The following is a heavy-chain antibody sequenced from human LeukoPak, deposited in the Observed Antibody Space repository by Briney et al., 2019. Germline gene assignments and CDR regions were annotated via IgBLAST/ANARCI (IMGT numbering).Heavy chain of an antibody. D-gene: IGHD2-15*01. J-gene: IGHJ4*02. V-gene: IGHV3-23*01. CDR1: GFTFNNYA. CDR3: AKGRIVVVVSATPGGY. CDR2: ISGSGGST. Sequence: GGSLRLSCAASGFTFNNYAMSWVRQAPGKGLEWVPDISGSGGSTYYADSVKGRFTISRDNSKNTLYLQMNSLKAEDTAVYYCAKGRIVVVVSATPGGYWGQGTVVTVSS.